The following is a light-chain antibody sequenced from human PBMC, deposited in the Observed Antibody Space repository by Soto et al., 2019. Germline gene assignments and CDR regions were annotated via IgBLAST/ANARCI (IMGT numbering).Light chain of an antibody. J-gene: IGKJ5*01. CDR1: QGIRND. CDR2: AAS. CDR3: QQSYSTHSIT. Sequence: IQMTQSPSSLSASVGDRVTITCRASQGIRNDLGWYQQKPGKAPKLLIYAASSLQTGVPSRFSGSGSGTDFTLTISSLQPEDFATYYCQQSYSTHSITFGQGTRLEIK. V-gene: IGKV1-39*01.